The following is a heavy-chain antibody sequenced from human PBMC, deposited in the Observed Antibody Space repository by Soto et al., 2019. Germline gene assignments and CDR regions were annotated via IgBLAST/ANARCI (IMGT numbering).Heavy chain of an antibody. CDR3: ARGGYRIWSGLDY. V-gene: IGHV3-53*01. CDR1: GFSIINNY. Sequence: PGGSLRLSCAASGFSIINNYMSWVRQAPGKGLEWVSVIYSGGSTYYADSVKGRFTISRVNSKNTLYLQINSLSAEDTAVYYCARGGYRIWSGLDYWGRGTLVTVSA. CDR2: IYSGGST. J-gene: IGHJ4*02. D-gene: IGHD3-3*01.